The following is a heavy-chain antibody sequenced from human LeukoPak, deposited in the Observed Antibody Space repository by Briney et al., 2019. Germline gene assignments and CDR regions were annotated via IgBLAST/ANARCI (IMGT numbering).Heavy chain of an antibody. D-gene: IGHD3-9*01. Sequence: SQTLSLTCTVSGGSISSGSYYWSWIRQPPGKGLEWIGYIYYSGSTNYNPSLKSRVTISVGTSKNQFSLKLSSVTAADTAVYYCARRVEGDILTGITPPAGDAFDIWGQGTMVTVSS. CDR2: IYYSGST. CDR1: GGSISSGSYY. V-gene: IGHV4-61*01. CDR3: ARRVEGDILTGITPPAGDAFDI. J-gene: IGHJ3*02.